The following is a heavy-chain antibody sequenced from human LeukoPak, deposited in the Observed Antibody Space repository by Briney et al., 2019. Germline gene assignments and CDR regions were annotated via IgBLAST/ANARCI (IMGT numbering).Heavy chain of an antibody. CDR3: ARSIPYGTTWYGRSDY. Sequence: PGGSLRLSCAASGFPFSSYSMTWVRQAPGKGLEWVANIKPDGTTKFYVDSVKGRFTISRDNALSSLYLQMNSLRAEGTAIYYCARSIPYGTTWYGRSDYWGQGTLVTVSS. D-gene: IGHD6-13*01. CDR2: IKPDGTTK. V-gene: IGHV3-7*03. CDR1: GFPFSSYS. J-gene: IGHJ4*02.